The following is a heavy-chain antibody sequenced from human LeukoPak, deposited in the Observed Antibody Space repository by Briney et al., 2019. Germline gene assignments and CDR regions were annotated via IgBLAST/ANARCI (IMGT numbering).Heavy chain of an antibody. CDR1: GYSISSGYY. J-gene: IGHJ5*02. D-gene: IGHD3-10*02. CDR3: GRIRIVPGGITNWFDP. CDR2: IYHSGST. Sequence: SETLSLTCAVSGYSISSGYYWGWIRQPPGKGLEWIGRIYHSGSTYYNPSLKSRVTISVDTSKNQFSLKLSSVTAADTAVYFCGRIRIVPGGITNWFDPWGQGTLVTVSS. V-gene: IGHV4-38-2*01.